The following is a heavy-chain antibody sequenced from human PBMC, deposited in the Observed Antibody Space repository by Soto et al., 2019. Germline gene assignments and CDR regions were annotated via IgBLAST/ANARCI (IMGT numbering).Heavy chain of an antibody. CDR1: GYTFTSYG. V-gene: IGHV1-18*01. D-gene: IGHD4-17*01. CDR3: ARDVPTVTTGGPDY. J-gene: IGHJ4*02. Sequence: QVQLVQSGVEVEKPGASVKVSCKASGYTFTSYGISWVRQAPGQGLEWMGWISAYNGNTNYAQKFQGRVTMTTDTSRSTAYMGLRRLRSDDTAVYCCARDVPTVTTGGPDYWGQGTLVTVSS. CDR2: ISAYNGNT.